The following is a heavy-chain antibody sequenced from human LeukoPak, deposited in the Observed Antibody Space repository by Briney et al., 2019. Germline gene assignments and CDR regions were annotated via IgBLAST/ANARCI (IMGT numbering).Heavy chain of an antibody. Sequence: GGSLRLSCAASGFTFSTYWMSWVRQAPGKGLEWVANIKQDGSEKYYVDSVKGRFTISRDNAKNSLYLQMNSLRAEDTAVYYCARGTSPQIAVTYYFDYWGQGTLVTVSS. CDR3: ARGTSPQIAVTYYFDY. D-gene: IGHD6-19*01. CDR2: IKQDGSEK. V-gene: IGHV3-7*01. CDR1: GFTFSTYW. J-gene: IGHJ4*02.